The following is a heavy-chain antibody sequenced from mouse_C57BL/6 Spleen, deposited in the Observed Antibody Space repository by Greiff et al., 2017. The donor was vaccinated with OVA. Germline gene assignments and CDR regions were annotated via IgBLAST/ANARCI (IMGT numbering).Heavy chain of an antibody. V-gene: IGHV2-6*01. Sequence: VKVVESGPGLVAPSQCLSITCTVSGFSLTSYGVDWVRQSPGKGLEWLGVIWGGGSTNYKSALKSRLSISKDNSKSQVFLKMNSLQTDDTAMYYCAAGAWFAYWGQGTLVTVSA. CDR3: AAGAWFAY. J-gene: IGHJ3*01. CDR1: GFSLTSYG. D-gene: IGHD4-1*01. CDR2: IWGGGST.